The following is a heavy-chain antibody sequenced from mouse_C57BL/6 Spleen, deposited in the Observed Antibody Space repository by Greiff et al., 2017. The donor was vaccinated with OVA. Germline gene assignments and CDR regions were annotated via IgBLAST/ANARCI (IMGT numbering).Heavy chain of an antibody. Sequence: QVQLKESGAELARPGASVKLSCKASGYTFTSYGISWVKQRTGQGLEWIGEIYPRSGNTYYNEKFKGKATLTADKSSSTAYMELRSLTSEDSAVYFCAREETAQATGFAYWGQGTLVTVSA. CDR1: GYTFTSYG. CDR2: IYPRSGNT. J-gene: IGHJ3*01. V-gene: IGHV1-81*01. D-gene: IGHD3-2*02. CDR3: AREETAQATGFAY.